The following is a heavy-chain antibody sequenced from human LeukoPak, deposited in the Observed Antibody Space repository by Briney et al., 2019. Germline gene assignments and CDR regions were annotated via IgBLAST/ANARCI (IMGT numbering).Heavy chain of an antibody. CDR3: AKDRRSYYYGMDV. D-gene: IGHD3-3*01. CDR1: GFTFSSYG. CDR2: ISYDGSKK. J-gene: IGHJ6*02. V-gene: IGHV3-30*18. Sequence: GGSLRLSCAASGFTFSSYGMHWVRQAPGEGLEWVAVISYDGSKKYYADSVKGRFTISRDNSKNTLYLQMNSLRVEDTAVYYCAKDRRSYYYGMDVWGQGTLVTVSS.